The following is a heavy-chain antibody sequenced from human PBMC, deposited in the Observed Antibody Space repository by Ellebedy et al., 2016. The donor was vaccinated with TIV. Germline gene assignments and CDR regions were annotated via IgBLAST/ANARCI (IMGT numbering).Heavy chain of an antibody. CDR3: ARALYSSGRRWFDP. D-gene: IGHD6-19*01. J-gene: IGHJ5*02. CDR2: IHAGNGHT. V-gene: IGHV1-3*01. Sequence: AASVKVSCKASGNTFTRYAMNWVRQAPGQRLEWLGWIHAGNGHTKYSQKFQERVTFSRDTSTSTAYMELRSLRSDDTAVYYCARALYSSGRRWFDPWGQGTLVTVSS. CDR1: GNTFTRYA.